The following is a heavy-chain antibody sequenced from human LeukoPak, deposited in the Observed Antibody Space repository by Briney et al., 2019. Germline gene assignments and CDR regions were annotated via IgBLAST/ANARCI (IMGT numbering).Heavy chain of an antibody. CDR3: ATEVGRTAFEY. Sequence: PGRSLRLSCAASGLIFSRDGMHWVRQAPGKGLEWVAVISDDGNIKYYADSVKGRFTISRDNSKNTLSLQMNSLRTDDTAVYYCATEVGRTAFEYWGQGTPVTVSS. J-gene: IGHJ4*02. D-gene: IGHD1-26*01. CDR1: GLIFSRDG. CDR2: ISDDGNIK. V-gene: IGHV3-30*03.